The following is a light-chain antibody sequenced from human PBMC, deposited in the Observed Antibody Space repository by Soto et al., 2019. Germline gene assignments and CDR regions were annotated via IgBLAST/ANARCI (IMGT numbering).Light chain of an antibody. V-gene: IGKV1-39*01. CDR3: QQTYSGPRT. CDR2: ASS. Sequence: DIQMTQSPSSLSASVGDRVTITCRASQTISTFLHWYQQSPGKAPKLLLYASSNLQSGVPSRFSGSGSGTDFTLTISSPQPEDFATYYCQQTYSGPRTFGQGTKVEVK. CDR1: QTISTF. J-gene: IGKJ1*01.